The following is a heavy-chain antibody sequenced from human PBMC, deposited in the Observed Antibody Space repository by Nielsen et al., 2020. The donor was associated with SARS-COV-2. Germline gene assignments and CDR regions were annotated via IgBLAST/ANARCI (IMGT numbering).Heavy chain of an antibody. D-gene: IGHD3-9*01. CDR3: ARGGDDSDWFDPNGMDV. CDR2: INLNSGGT. CDR1: GYTFNDYY. Sequence: ASVKVSCKASGYTFNDYYIHWVRQAPGQGLEWVGWINLNSGGTNLAQKFQGWVLITGDTSISTAYMELSSLTSDDTAIYYCARGGDDSDWFDPNGMDVWGRGTTLTVSS. V-gene: IGHV1-2*04. J-gene: IGHJ6*02.